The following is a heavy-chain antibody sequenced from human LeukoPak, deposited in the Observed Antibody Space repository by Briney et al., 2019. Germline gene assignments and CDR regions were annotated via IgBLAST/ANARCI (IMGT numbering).Heavy chain of an antibody. CDR1: GFIVSSNY. Sequence: PGGSLRLSCAASGFIVSSNYMSWVRQAPGKGLEWVSVIYSGGSTYYADSVKGRFTISRDNSKNTLYLQMNSLRAEDTAVYYCARESQDYYYGSGSSNWFDPWGQGTLVTVSS. D-gene: IGHD3-10*01. V-gene: IGHV3-66*01. J-gene: IGHJ5*02. CDR2: IYSGGST. CDR3: ARESQDYYYGSGSSNWFDP.